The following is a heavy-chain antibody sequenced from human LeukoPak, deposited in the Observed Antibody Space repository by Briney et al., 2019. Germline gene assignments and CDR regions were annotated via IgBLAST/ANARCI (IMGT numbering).Heavy chain of an antibody. V-gene: IGHV3-66*01. J-gene: IGHJ4*02. Sequence: GGSLRLSCAASGFTVSSNYMSWVRQAPGRGLEWVSVIYSGGSTYYADSVKGRFTISRDNSKNTLYLQMNSLRAEDTAVYYCARDRSYYFDYWGQGTLVTVSS. CDR3: ARDRSYYFDY. CDR1: GFTVSSNY. CDR2: IYSGGST.